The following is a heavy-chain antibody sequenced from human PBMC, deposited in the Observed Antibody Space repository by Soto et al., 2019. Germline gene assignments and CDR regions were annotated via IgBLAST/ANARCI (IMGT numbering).Heavy chain of an antibody. CDR3: AREVLVVDTAMVRYFDY. Sequence: LSLTCTVSGGSISSGGYYWSWIRQHPGKGLEWIGYIYYSGSTYYNPSLKSRVTISVDTSKNQFSLKLSSVTAADTAVYYCAREVLVVDTAMVRYFDYWGQGTLVTVSS. D-gene: IGHD5-18*01. V-gene: IGHV4-31*03. CDR1: GGSISSGGYY. J-gene: IGHJ4*02. CDR2: IYYSGST.